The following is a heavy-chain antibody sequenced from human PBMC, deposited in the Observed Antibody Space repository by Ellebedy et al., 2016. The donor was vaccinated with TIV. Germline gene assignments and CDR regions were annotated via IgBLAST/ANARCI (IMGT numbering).Heavy chain of an antibody. J-gene: IGHJ5*02. CDR2: ISYDGSNK. Sequence: GESLKISCAASGFTFSSYAMHWVRQAPGKGLEWVAVISYDGSNKYYADSVKGRFTISRDNSKNTLYLQMNSLRAEDTAVYYCARDSQPSKWLPQYNWFDPWGQGTLVTVSS. CDR3: ARDSQPSKWLPQYNWFDP. V-gene: IGHV3-30-3*01. CDR1: GFTFSSYA. D-gene: IGHD6-19*01.